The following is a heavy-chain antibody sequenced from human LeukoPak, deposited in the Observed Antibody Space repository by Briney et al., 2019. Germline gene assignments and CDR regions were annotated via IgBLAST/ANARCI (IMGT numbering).Heavy chain of an antibody. D-gene: IGHD1-26*01. J-gene: IGHJ4*02. CDR1: GFTFSSYA. Sequence: TGGSLRLSCAASGFTFSSYAMSWVRQAPGKGLEWVSYISSSSSTIYYADSVKGRFTISRDNAKNSLYLQMNSLRAEDTAVYYCASEVSGSYPSFDYWGQGTLVTVSS. CDR3: ASEVSGSYPSFDY. V-gene: IGHV3-48*01. CDR2: ISSSSSTI.